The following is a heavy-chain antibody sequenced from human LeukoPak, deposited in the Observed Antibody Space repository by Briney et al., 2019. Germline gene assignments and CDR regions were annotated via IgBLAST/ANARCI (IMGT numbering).Heavy chain of an antibody. CDR2: ISHDGRDK. J-gene: IGHJ3*02. D-gene: IGHD3-22*01. CDR1: GFTFSSYA. CDR3: TREGYSSGHAGAFNI. Sequence: GGSLRLSCAASGFTFSSYAMHWVRQAPGKGLEWVALISHDGRDKQYPESVKGRFAISRDDSERTVYLEINSLRAEDTAIFYCTREGYSSGHAGAFNIWGQGTLVTVSS. V-gene: IGHV3-30*09.